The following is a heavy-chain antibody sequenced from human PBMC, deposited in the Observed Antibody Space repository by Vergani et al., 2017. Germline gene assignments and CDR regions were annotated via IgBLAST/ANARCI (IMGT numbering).Heavy chain of an antibody. CDR1: GFTFSSYE. CDR2: ISSSSSYI. CDR3: ARDQWIQLWLSFYYYGMDV. D-gene: IGHD5-18*01. J-gene: IGHJ6*02. V-gene: IGHV3-48*03. Sequence: EVQLVESGGGLVQPGGSLRLSCAASGFTFSSYEMNWVRQAPGKGLEWVSYISSSSSYIYYADSVKGRFTISRDNAKNSLYLQMNSLRAEDTAVYYCARDQWIQLWLSFYYYGMDVWGQGTTVTVSS.